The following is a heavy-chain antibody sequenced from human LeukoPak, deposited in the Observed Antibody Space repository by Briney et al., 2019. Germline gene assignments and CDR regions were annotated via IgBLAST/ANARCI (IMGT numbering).Heavy chain of an antibody. Sequence: GGSLRLSCAASGFTFSSYCMSWVRQAPGKGLEWVANIKQDGSEKYYVDSVKGRFTISRDNAKNSLYLQMNSLRAEDTAVHYCASVVRGTRSYYFDYWGQGTLVTVSS. J-gene: IGHJ4*02. CDR2: IKQDGSEK. CDR1: GFTFSSYC. V-gene: IGHV3-7*01. D-gene: IGHD1-26*01. CDR3: ASVVRGTRSYYFDY.